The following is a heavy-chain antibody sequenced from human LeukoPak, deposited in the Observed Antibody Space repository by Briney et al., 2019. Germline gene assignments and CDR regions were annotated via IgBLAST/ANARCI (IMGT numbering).Heavy chain of an antibody. CDR2: IWYDGSNK. Sequence: PGGSLRLSCAASGFTFSSYGMHWVRQAPGKGLEWVAVIWYDGSNKYYADSVKGRFTISRDNSKNTLYLQMNSLRAEDTAVYYCARATEPGATGAFDIWGQGTMVTVSS. J-gene: IGHJ3*02. CDR3: ARATEPGATGAFDI. D-gene: IGHD1-26*01. V-gene: IGHV3-33*01. CDR1: GFTFSSYG.